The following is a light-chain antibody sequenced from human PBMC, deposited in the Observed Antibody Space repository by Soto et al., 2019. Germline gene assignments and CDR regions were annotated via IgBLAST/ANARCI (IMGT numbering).Light chain of an antibody. J-gene: IGLJ1*01. CDR3: QSYDSSLSGYV. Sequence: QPVLTQPPSVSGAPGQRVTISCTGSSSNIGAGYDVHWYQQLPGTAPKLLIYGNSNRPSGVPDRFSGSKSGTSASLAITGLQAEDEADYYCQSYDSSLSGYVFGTGPKLTVL. V-gene: IGLV1-40*01. CDR1: SSNIGAGYD. CDR2: GNS.